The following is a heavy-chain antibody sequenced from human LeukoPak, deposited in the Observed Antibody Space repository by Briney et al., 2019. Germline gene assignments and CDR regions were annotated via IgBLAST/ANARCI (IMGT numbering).Heavy chain of an antibody. Sequence: ASVKVSCKASGYTFTSYYMHWVRQAPGQGLEWMGIINPSGGSTSYAQKFQGRVTMTRDTSTSTVYMELNRLRSDDTALYYCARVGAGTSYYFDYWGQGTLVTVSS. V-gene: IGHV1-46*01. CDR2: INPSGGST. CDR3: ARVGAGTSYYFDY. J-gene: IGHJ4*02. D-gene: IGHD1/OR15-1a*01. CDR1: GYTFTSYY.